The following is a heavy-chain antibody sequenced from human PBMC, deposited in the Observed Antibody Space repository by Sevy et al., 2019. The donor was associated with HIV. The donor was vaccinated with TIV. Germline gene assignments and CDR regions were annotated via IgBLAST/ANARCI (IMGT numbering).Heavy chain of an antibody. Sequence: GGSLRLSCAASGFTFDSYAMNWVRQAPGKGLEWVSAISGSALTTYYAGSVKGRFTISRDNAKNSLYLQMNSLRADDTAVYYCARAEQVTMLVVFGGLYFDSWGQGTLVTVSS. CDR2: ISGSALTT. CDR1: GFTFDSYA. V-gene: IGHV3-23*01. D-gene: IGHD3-22*01. J-gene: IGHJ4*02. CDR3: ARAEQVTMLVVFGGLYFDS.